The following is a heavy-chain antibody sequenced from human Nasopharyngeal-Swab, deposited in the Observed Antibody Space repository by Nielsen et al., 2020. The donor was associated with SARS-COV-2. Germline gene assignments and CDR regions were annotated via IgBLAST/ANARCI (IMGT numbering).Heavy chain of an antibody. Sequence: GESLKISCVASGVIFSKYWMHWVRQAPGKGLVWVSRVNEDGSRTDYADSVRGRFTISRDNARNTLYLQMNILRVEDTAVYYCVKHQGSSSDQWGQGTLVTVSS. J-gene: IGHJ4*02. CDR1: GVIFSKYW. V-gene: IGHV3-74*01. CDR3: VKHQGSSSDQ. CDR2: VNEDGSRT.